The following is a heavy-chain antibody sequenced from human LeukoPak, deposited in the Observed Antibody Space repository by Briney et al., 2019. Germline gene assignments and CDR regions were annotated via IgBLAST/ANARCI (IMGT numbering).Heavy chain of an antibody. V-gene: IGHV3-23*01. CDR2: ISGSGGST. J-gene: IGHJ4*02. Sequence: GGSLRLSCAASGFTFSSYAMSWVRQAPGKGLEWVSAISGSGGSTYYADSVKGRFTISRDNSKNTLYLQMNDLRAEDTAVYYCVKDVGSSGWSFDYWGQGTLVTVSS. CDR1: GFTFSSYA. CDR3: VKDVGSSGWSFDY. D-gene: IGHD6-19*01.